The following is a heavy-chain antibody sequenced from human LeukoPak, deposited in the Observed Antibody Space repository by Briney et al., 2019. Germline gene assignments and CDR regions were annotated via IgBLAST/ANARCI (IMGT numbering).Heavy chain of an antibody. J-gene: IGHJ4*02. V-gene: IGHV3-30-3*01. CDR3: ARGGATSLYYVDY. CDR1: GFTFSSYA. CDR2: ISYDGSNK. D-gene: IGHD1-26*01. Sequence: PGGSLSLSCAASGFTFSSYAMHWVRQAPGKGLKGVAVISYDGSNKYYADSVKGRFTISRDNSKNTLCLQMNSLRAEDTAVYYCARGGATSLYYVDYWGQGTLVTVSS.